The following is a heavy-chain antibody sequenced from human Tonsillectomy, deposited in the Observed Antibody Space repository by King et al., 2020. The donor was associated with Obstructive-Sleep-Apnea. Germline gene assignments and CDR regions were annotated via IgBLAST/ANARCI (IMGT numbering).Heavy chain of an antibody. CDR1: GGSMSSYY. Sequence: VQLQESGPGLVKPSETLSLTCTVSGGSMSSYYWSWIRQPPGKGLEWIGFIYYTGSTNYNPSLKSRVTISVDTSKSQFSLRLSSVTAADTAVYYCARGKEGSSSHNLDYWGQGTLVTVSS. D-gene: IGHD6-6*01. CDR3: ARGKEGSSSHNLDY. V-gene: IGHV4-59*01. CDR2: IYYTGST. J-gene: IGHJ4*02.